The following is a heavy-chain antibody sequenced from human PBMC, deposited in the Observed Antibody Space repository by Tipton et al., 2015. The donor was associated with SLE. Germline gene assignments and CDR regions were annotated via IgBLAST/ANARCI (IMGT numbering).Heavy chain of an antibody. CDR3: ARGDWGGPNWFDP. Sequence: TLSLTCTVSGGSISSSGYYWGWIRLPPGKGLEWIGSFHHSGSTYYNPSLKSRVSISVDTSKNQFSLRLTSVTAADTAVYYCARGDWGGPNWFDPWGQGILVTVSS. D-gene: IGHD3-16*01. V-gene: IGHV4-39*07. J-gene: IGHJ5*02. CDR1: GGSISSSGYY. CDR2: FHHSGST.